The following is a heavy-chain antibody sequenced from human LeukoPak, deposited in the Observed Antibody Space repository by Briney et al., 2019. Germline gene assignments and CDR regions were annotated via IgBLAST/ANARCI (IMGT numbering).Heavy chain of an antibody. D-gene: IGHD3-22*01. J-gene: IGHJ4*02. CDR2: ITSSSSTI. CDR3: AKGRYDSSGFNWAA. V-gene: IGHV3-48*01. CDR1: GFTFGSYS. Sequence: GVSLRLSCAASGFTFGSYSMNWVRQAPGKGLEWVSYITSSSSTIYYADSVKGRFTISRDNSKNTLYLQMNSLRAEDTAVYYCAKGRYDSSGFNWAAWGQGTLVTVSS.